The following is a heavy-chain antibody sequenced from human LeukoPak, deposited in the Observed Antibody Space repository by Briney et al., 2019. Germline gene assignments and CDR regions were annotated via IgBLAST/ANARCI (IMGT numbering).Heavy chain of an antibody. D-gene: IGHD2-2*01. CDR1: GGSFSAYY. Sequence: SETLSLTCAVSGGSFSAYYWTWIRQPPGKGLEWIGEINHSGSTNYNPSLKSRVTISVDTSKNQFSLKLSSVTAADTAVYYCARGRTYCSSTSCKPHFDYWGQGTLVTVSS. V-gene: IGHV4-34*01. J-gene: IGHJ4*02. CDR3: ARGRTYCSSTSCKPHFDY. CDR2: INHSGST.